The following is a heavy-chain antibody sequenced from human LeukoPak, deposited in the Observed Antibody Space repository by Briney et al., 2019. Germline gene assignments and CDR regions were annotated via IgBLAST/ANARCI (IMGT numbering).Heavy chain of an antibody. CDR3: AGLRLVAAADGIDYYYYMDV. J-gene: IGHJ6*03. CDR1: GGSISSSSYY. D-gene: IGHD6-13*01. CDR2: IYYSGRT. V-gene: IGHV4-39*01. Sequence: PSETLSLTCTVSGGSISSSSYYWGWIRQPPGKGLEWIGTIYYSGRTYYNPSLKSRVTISVDMSKNQFSLKLSSVTAADTAVYYCAGLRLVAAADGIDYYYYMDVWGKGTTVTVSS.